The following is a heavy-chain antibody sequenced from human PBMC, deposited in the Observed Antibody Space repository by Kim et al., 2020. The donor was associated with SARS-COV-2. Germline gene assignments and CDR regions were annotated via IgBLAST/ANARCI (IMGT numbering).Heavy chain of an antibody. CDR3: ARDPGIAAAGSGWFDP. CDR2: INHSGST. Sequence: SETLSLTCAVYGGSFSGYYWSWIRQPPGKGLEWIGEINHSGSTNYNPSLKSRVTISVDTSKNQFSLKLSSVTAADTAVYYCARDPGIAAAGSGWFDPWG. CDR1: GGSFSGYY. D-gene: IGHD6-13*01. V-gene: IGHV4-34*01. J-gene: IGHJ5*02.